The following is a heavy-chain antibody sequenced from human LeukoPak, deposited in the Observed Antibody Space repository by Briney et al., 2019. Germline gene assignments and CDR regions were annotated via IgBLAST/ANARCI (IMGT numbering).Heavy chain of an antibody. CDR1: GFTVSSTY. J-gene: IGHJ4*02. V-gene: IGHV3-53*01. Sequence: SGGSLRLSCAAPGFTVSSTYMSWVRQAPGKGLQWASVIYSGGSTYYADSVKGRFTISRDNSKNTLYLQVNSLRAEDTAVYYCARDRLYSSSSEDYWDQGTLVTVSS. CDR2: IYSGGST. CDR3: ARDRLYSSSSEDY. D-gene: IGHD6-6*01.